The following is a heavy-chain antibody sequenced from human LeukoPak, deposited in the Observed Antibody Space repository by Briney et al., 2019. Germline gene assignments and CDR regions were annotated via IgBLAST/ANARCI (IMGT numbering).Heavy chain of an antibody. CDR1: GYSFTRYW. Sequence: GESLKTSCKGSGYSFTRYWIGWVRQMPGKGLEWMGIIYPGDSDTRYSPSFQGQVTISADKSISTAYLQWSSLKASDTAMYYCAKHQRYYASGSYARTEYDYWGQGTLVTVSS. J-gene: IGHJ4*02. D-gene: IGHD3-10*01. CDR3: AKHQRYYASGSYARTEYDY. CDR2: IYPGDSDT. V-gene: IGHV5-51*01.